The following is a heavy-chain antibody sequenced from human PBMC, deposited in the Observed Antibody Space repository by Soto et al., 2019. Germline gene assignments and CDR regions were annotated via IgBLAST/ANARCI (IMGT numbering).Heavy chain of an antibody. Sequence: QVQLVQSGAEVKKPGSSVKVSCKASGGTFSSYAISWVRQAPGQGLEWMGGIIPIFGTANYAQKFQGRVTIXXDXSXITAYMELSSLRSEDTAVYYCARGGRGIAAAGRLDVWGQGTTVTVSS. CDR2: IIPIFGTA. CDR3: ARGGRGIAAAGRLDV. CDR1: GGTFSSYA. D-gene: IGHD6-13*01. J-gene: IGHJ6*02. V-gene: IGHV1-69*12.